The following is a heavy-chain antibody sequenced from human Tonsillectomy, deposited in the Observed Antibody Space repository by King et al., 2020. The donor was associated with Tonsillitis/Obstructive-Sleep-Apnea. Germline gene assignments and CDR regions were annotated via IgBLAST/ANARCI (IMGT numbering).Heavy chain of an antibody. J-gene: IGHJ4*02. D-gene: IGHD1-7*01. CDR3: VKDRPPMKTGTTYDY. V-gene: IGHV3-64D*06. CDR1: GFTFSSYA. CDR2: ISSNGGST. Sequence: VQLVDSGGGLVQPGGSLRLSCSASGFTFSSYAMHWVRQAPGKGLEYVSAISSNGGSTYYADSVKGRFTISRHNSKNTLYLQMSSLRAEDTAVYYCVKDRPPMKTGTTYDYWGQGTLVTVSS.